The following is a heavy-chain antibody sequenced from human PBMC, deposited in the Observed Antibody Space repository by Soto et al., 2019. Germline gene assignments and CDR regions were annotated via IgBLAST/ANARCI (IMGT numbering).Heavy chain of an antibody. V-gene: IGHV3-23*01. CDR3: AKFPYYDSSGLYGMDV. CDR1: GFTFSSYA. D-gene: IGHD3-22*01. J-gene: IGHJ6*02. Sequence: PGGSLRLSCAASGFTFSSYAMSWVRQAPGKGLEWVSAISGSGGSTHYADSVKGRFTISRDNSKNTLYLQMNSLRAEDTAVYYCAKFPYYDSSGLYGMDVWGQGTTVTVSS. CDR2: ISGSGGST.